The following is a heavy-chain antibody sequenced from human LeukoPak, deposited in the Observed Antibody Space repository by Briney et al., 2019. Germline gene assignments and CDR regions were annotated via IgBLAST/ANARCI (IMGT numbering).Heavy chain of an antibody. V-gene: IGHV4-59*01. Sequence: PSETLSLTCTVSGGSISSYYWSWIRQPPGKRLEWIGHIYYSGSTNYNPSLKSRVTISVDTSKNQFSLKLSSVTAADTAVYYCARVRLNWYFDLRGRGTLVTVSS. CDR2: IYYSGST. CDR1: GGSISSYY. CDR3: ARVRLNWYFDL. J-gene: IGHJ2*01.